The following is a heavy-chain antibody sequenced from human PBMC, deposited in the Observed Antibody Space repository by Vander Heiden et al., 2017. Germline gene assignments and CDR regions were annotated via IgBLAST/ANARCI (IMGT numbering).Heavy chain of an antibody. V-gene: IGHV3-72*01. CDR2: IREKSSSYIT. J-gene: IGHJ4*02. D-gene: IGHD7-27*01. Sequence: EVQLVESGGGLVQSGGSLRLSCAASGFTFIDNDMGWVRQVQGKGLEWFGRIREKSSSYITEYAASVKGRFTISRDDSQNSLYLQINSLKTEDTAVYYCAREGGEPGPDCDYWGQGTLVTVSS. CDR1: GFTFIDND. CDR3: AREGGEPGPDCDY.